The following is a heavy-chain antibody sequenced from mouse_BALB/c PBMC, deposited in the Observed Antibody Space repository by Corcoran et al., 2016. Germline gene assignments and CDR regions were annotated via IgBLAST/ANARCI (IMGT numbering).Heavy chain of an antibody. CDR1: GYTFTEYT. Sequence: EVQLQQSGPELVKPGASVKISCTTSGYTFTEYTMHWVKQSHGKSLEWIGGINPNNGGTSYNQKFKGKATLTVDKSSSTAYMELRSLTSEDSACYYCARWRTTFNYAMDYWGQGTSVTVSS. D-gene: IGHD2-13*01. V-gene: IGHV1-18*01. CDR2: INPNNGGT. J-gene: IGHJ4*01. CDR3: ARWRTTFNYAMDY.